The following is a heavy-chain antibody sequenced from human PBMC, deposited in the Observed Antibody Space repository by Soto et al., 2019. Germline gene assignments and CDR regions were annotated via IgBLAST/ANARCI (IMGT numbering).Heavy chain of an antibody. CDR2: FDPEDGET. D-gene: IGHD6-13*01. V-gene: IGHV1-24*01. CDR3: ATAPTSIAAACMGLLNWFDP. Sequence: ASVKVSCKVSGYTLTELSMHWVRQAPGKGLEWMGGFDPEDGETIYAQKFQGRVTMTEDTSTDTAYMELSSLRSEDTAVYYCATAPTSIAAACMGLLNWFDPWGQGTLVTVSS. CDR1: GYTLTELS. J-gene: IGHJ5*02.